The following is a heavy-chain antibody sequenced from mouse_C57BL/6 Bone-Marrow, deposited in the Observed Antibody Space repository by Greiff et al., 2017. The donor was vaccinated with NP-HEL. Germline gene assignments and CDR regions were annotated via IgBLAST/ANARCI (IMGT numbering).Heavy chain of an antibody. J-gene: IGHJ1*03. Sequence: EVQLQESGGGLVQPGGSLSLSCAASGFTFTDYYMSWVRQPPGKALEWLGFIRNKANGYTTEYSASVKGRFTISRDNSQSILYLQMNALRAEDSATYYGARYGPYYYGSSYGYFDVWGTGTTVTVSS. V-gene: IGHV7-3*01. CDR3: ARYGPYYYGSSYGYFDV. D-gene: IGHD1-1*01. CDR1: GFTFTDYY. CDR2: IRNKANGYTT.